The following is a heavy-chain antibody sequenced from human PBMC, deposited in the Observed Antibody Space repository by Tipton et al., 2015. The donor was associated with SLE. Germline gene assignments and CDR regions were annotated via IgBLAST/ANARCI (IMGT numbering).Heavy chain of an antibody. CDR1: GGSISGYY. CDR2: IYDSGTT. D-gene: IGHD2-21*01. J-gene: IGHJ4*02. Sequence: GLVKPSETLSLTCTVTGGSISGYYWSWIRQHPGKGLEWMGDIYDSGTTHYNPSLNSRVTMSLDTSKSQFSLKLTSVTAADTAVYHCARDWGGEALDFWGQGTLVTVSS. V-gene: IGHV4-59*12. CDR3: ARDWGGEALDF.